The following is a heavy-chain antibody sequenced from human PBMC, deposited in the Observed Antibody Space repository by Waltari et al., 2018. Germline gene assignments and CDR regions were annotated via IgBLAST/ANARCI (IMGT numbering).Heavy chain of an antibody. CDR2: IRDEETSI. V-gene: IGHV3-74*01. J-gene: IGHJ6*02. D-gene: IGHD3-10*01. Sequence: EEQLLESGGGLVQPGDSLRLSCAGSGFRFSNYWMNWVRQAPGKGLVWVARIRDEETSISYADSVKGRFTISRDNAKNTVYLQMKRLRVEDTAVYYCARLAPRTYRSPVPGRHYYYGMDVWGQGTTVTVSS. CDR1: GFRFSNYW. CDR3: ARLAPRTYRSPVPGRHYYYGMDV.